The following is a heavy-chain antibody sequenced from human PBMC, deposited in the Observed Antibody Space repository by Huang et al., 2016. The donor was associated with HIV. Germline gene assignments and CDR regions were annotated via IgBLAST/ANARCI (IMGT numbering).Heavy chain of an antibody. D-gene: IGHD1-26*01. J-gene: IGHJ6*03. CDR1: GAAISSASYY. CDR3: ARHWEGSFYYYYYIDV. V-gene: IGHV4-39*01. CDR2: NYSTGTT. Sequence: QVKLQESGPGLVKSSETLSLTCTVSGAAISSASYYWGGNRQPPGQGLEWIGTNYSTGTTYSSPARKRRLSRSVDTSEDQVSLRLRSVTAADTAVYFCARHWEGSFYYYYYIDVWGPGTTVTVSS.